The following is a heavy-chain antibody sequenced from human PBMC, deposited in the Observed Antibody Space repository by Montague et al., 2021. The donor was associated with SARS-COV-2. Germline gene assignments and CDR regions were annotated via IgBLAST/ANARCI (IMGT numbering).Heavy chain of an antibody. CDR1: GGSFSDYH. Sequence: SETLSLTCAVYGGSFSDYHWTWIRQSPGGGLGWIGQINYGGSTKYNPSLRSRVTISIDMSKNQFSLKLTSVTAADTAVYYCARGAPGYWGQGTLVTVSS. CDR3: ARGAPGY. CDR2: INYGGST. J-gene: IGHJ4*02. V-gene: IGHV4-34*01.